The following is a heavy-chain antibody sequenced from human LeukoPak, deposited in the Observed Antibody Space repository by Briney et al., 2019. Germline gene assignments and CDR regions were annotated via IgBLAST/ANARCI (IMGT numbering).Heavy chain of an antibody. J-gene: IGHJ3*02. D-gene: IGHD3-9*01. CDR2: FDPEDGET. CDR3: ALTNYDILTGYSYPHDDAFDI. CDR1: GYTLTELS. V-gene: IGHV1-24*01. Sequence: ASVKVSCKVSGYTLTELSMHWVRQAPGKGLEWMGGFDPEDGETIYAQKFQGRVTMTEVTSTDTAYMELSSLRSEDTAVYYCALTNYDILTGYSYPHDDAFDIWGQGTMVTVSS.